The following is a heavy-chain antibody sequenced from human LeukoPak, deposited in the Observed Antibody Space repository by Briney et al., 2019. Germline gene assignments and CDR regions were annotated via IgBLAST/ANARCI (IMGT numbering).Heavy chain of an antibody. Sequence: SETLSLTCTVSSGSIGSSSNYWGWIRQATGKGLEWIGNVYYSGSTFYNPSLKSRVTISVDTSKNQFSLKLRSVTAADTAIYYCARASFNVVFGNWFDPWGQGTLVTVSS. D-gene: IGHD2-8*01. CDR2: VYYSGST. V-gene: IGHV4-39*01. CDR3: ARASFNVVFGNWFDP. CDR1: SGSIGSSSNY. J-gene: IGHJ5*02.